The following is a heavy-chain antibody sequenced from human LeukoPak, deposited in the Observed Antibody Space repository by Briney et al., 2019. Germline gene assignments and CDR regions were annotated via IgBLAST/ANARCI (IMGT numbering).Heavy chain of an antibody. Sequence: PGGSLRLSCAASGFTFSSYSMNWVRQAPGKGLECVSSISSSSSYIYYADSVKGRFTISRDNAKNSLYLQMNSLSAEDTAVYYCARDDGYCSSTSCLPYYYYYMDVWGKGTTVTVSS. CDR3: ARDDGYCSSTSCLPYYYYYMDV. V-gene: IGHV3-21*01. J-gene: IGHJ6*03. D-gene: IGHD2-2*03. CDR1: GFTFSSYS. CDR2: ISSSSSYI.